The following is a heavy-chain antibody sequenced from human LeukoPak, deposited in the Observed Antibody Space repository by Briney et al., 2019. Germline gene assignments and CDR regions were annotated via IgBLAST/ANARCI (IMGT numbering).Heavy chain of an antibody. CDR1: GGSFSGYY. V-gene: IGHV4-34*01. CDR2: IYHSGST. CDR3: ARGGGSSTSCYFCYYYGMDV. D-gene: IGHD2-2*01. Sequence: SETLSLTCAVYGGSFSGYYWSWIRQPPGKGLEWIGEIYHSGSTNYNPSLKSRVTISVDTSKNQFSLKLSSVTAADTAVYYCARGGGSSTSCYFCYYYGMDVWGKGTTVTVSS. J-gene: IGHJ6*04.